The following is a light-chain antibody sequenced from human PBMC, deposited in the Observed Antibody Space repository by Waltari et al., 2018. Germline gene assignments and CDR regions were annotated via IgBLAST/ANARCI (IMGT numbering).Light chain of an antibody. V-gene: IGKV1-27*01. Sequence: DTQMTQSPSSLSASVRDRVTITCRASQGIGNYLAWYQQKPGKVPKLLIYAASTLQSGVPSRFSGSGSGTDFALTISSLQPEDVATYYCQNYNSAPRTFGQGTKVEI. CDR1: QGIGNY. CDR3: QNYNSAPRT. J-gene: IGKJ1*01. CDR2: AAS.